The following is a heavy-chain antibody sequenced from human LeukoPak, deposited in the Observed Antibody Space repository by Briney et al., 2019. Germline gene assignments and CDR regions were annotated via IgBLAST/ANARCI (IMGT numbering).Heavy chain of an antibody. CDR2: IIPIFGTA. CDR3: ARGVQWLVEGTAFDI. J-gene: IGHJ3*02. D-gene: IGHD6-19*01. Sequence: ASVKVSCKASGGTFSSYAISWVRQAPGQWLEWMGRIIPIFGTANYAQKFQGRVTITTDESTSTAYMELSSLRSEDTAVYYCARGVQWLVEGTAFDIWGQGTMVTVSS. V-gene: IGHV1-69*05. CDR1: GGTFSSYA.